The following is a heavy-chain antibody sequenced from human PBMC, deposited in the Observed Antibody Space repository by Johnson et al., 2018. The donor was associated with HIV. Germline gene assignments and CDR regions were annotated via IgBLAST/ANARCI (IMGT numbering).Heavy chain of an antibody. Sequence: VQLVESGGGVVRPGGSLRLSCAASGFTFDDYGMSWVRQAPGKGLEWVSGISWNSGSIGYADSVKGRFTISRDNAKNSLYLQVNSLRADDTALYYCAKVFKVRVAGAFDIWGQGTMVTVSS. J-gene: IGHJ3*02. CDR2: ISWNSGSI. CDR1: GFTFDDYG. V-gene: IGHV3-20*04. CDR3: AKVFKVRVAGAFDI. D-gene: IGHD6-19*01.